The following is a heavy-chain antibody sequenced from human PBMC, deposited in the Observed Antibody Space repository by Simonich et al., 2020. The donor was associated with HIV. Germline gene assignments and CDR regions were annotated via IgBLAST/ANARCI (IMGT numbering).Heavy chain of an antibody. CDR3: ARRLLWFGESSYYFDY. J-gene: IGHJ4*02. CDR1: GYTFTSYG. Sequence: QVQLVQSGAEVKKPGASVKVSCKASGYTFTSYGFTWVRQAPGQGLDWMGWISTYKDNTNDEQKYQGRVTMTADTSTNTAYIELRGLRSDDTAVYYCARRLLWFGESSYYFDYWGQGTLVTVSS. V-gene: IGHV1-18*01. CDR2: ISTYKDNT. D-gene: IGHD3-10*01.